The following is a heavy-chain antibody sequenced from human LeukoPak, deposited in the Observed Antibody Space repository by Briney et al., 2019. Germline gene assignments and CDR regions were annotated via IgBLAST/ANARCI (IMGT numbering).Heavy chain of an antibody. CDR3: AYDFWSPRGWFDP. J-gene: IGHJ5*02. D-gene: IGHD3-3*01. Sequence: SSETLSLTCAVYGGSFSGYYWSWIRQPPGKGLEWIGEINHGGSTNYNPSLKSRVTISVDTSKNQFSLKLSSVTAADTAVYYCAYDFWSPRGWFDPWGQGTLVTVSS. CDR1: GGSFSGYY. V-gene: IGHV4-34*01. CDR2: INHGGST.